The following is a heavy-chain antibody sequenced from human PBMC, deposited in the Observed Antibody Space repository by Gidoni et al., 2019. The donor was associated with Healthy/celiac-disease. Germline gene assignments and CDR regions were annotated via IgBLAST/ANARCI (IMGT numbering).Heavy chain of an antibody. CDR1: GFTFSSYS. CDR3: ARVRILYGDYFDY. D-gene: IGHD4-17*01. Sequence: EVQLVESGGGLVNPGGSLRLSCAASGFTFSSYSMNWVRQAPGKGLEWVSSISSSSSYIYYADSVKGRFTISRDNAKNSLYLQMNSLRAEDTAVYYCARVRILYGDYFDYWGQGTLVTVSS. J-gene: IGHJ4*02. CDR2: ISSSSSYI. V-gene: IGHV3-21*01.